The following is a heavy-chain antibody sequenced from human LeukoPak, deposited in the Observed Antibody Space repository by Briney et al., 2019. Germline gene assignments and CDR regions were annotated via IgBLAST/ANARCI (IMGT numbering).Heavy chain of an antibody. Sequence: GGSLRLSCAASGFTFSSYDMHWVRQATGKGLEWVSAIGTAVDTYYPGSVKGRFTISRENAKNSLYLQMNSLRAGDTAVYYCARGWPGIAVAGPSWVWGQGTTVTVSS. CDR1: GFTFSSYD. J-gene: IGHJ6*02. CDR2: IGTAVDT. CDR3: ARGWPGIAVAGPSWV. V-gene: IGHV3-13*01. D-gene: IGHD6-19*01.